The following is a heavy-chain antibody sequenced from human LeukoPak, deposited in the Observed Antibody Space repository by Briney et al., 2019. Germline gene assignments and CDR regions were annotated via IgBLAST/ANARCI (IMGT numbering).Heavy chain of an antibody. V-gene: IGHV4-59*08. Sequence: SETLSLTCTVSGGSISSSYWSWIRQPPGRGLEWIGYIYYSGITNYNPSLKSRATISVDTSKNHFSLKLSSVTAADTAVYYCARHDVVAPEFDPWGQGTLVTVSS. CDR3: ARHDVVAPEFDP. CDR1: GGSISSSY. J-gene: IGHJ5*02. CDR2: IYYSGIT. D-gene: IGHD2-2*01.